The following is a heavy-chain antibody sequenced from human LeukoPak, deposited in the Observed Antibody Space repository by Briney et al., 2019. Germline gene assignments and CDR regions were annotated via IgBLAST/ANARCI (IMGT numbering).Heavy chain of an antibody. CDR2: IDKKDNLYAT. Sequence: GGSLRLSCAASGFTFSGSAVHWVRQSSGKGLEWVGHIDKKDNLYATAYAESVKGRFTISRDDSKDTAFLHMDSLKTEDTALYYCARDGGTYNWFDPWGQGTLVAVSS. J-gene: IGHJ5*02. CDR1: GFTFSGSA. CDR3: ARDGGTYNWFDP. D-gene: IGHD3-3*01. V-gene: IGHV3-73*01.